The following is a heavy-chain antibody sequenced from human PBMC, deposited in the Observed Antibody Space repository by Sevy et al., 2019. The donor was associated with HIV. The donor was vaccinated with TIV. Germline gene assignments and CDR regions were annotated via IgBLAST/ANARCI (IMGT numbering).Heavy chain of an antibody. CDR3: ARLKLHYDPYYFDL. J-gene: IGHJ4*02. Sequence: GESLKISCAASGFTFSDYWMSWVRQAPEKGLEWVANIKQDGSKKYYVDSIKGRFIVSRDNAEKSLYLEMSSLRAEDTAVYYCARLKLHYDPYYFDLWGQGTLVTVSS. CDR2: IKQDGSKK. CDR1: GFTFSDYW. D-gene: IGHD3-16*01. V-gene: IGHV3-7*01.